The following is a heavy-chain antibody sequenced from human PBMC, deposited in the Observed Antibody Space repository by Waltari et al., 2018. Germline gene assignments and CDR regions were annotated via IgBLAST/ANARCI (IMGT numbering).Heavy chain of an antibody. CDR1: GYTFTSYD. J-gene: IGHJ3*02. CDR3: ARVGNYYDSSGYYLDAFDI. D-gene: IGHD3-22*01. Sequence: QVQLVQSGAEVKKPGASVKVSCKASGYTFTSYDINWVRQATGKGLEWMGWMNPNSGNTGYAQKFQGRVTMTRNTSISTAYMELSSLRSEDTAVYYCARVGNYYDSSGYYLDAFDIWGQGTMVTVSS. V-gene: IGHV1-8*01. CDR2: MNPNSGNT.